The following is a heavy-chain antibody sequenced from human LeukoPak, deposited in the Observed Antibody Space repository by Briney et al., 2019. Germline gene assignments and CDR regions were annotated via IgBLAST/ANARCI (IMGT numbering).Heavy chain of an antibody. CDR1: GDSITSSRW. Sequence: SETLSLTCVVSGDSITSSRWWTWVRQAPGKGLEWIGETHHGGSTNYNPSLKSRVTISVDKSKNQFSPKMNSVTAADTAVYYCARSRSTTTYYGMDVWGQGTTVTVSS. J-gene: IGHJ6*02. CDR3: ARSRSTTTYYGMDV. CDR2: THHGGST. D-gene: IGHD2-2*01. V-gene: IGHV4/OR15-8*01.